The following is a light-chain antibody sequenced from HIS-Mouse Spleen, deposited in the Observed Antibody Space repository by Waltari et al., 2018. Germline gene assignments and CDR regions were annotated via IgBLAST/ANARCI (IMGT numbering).Light chain of an antibody. CDR1: ALPNKH. Sequence: SYELTQPPSVSVSPGQTARITCSVDALPNKHAYWYQQKSGQAPVLVIYEDSKRPSGIPERFSGSSSGTMATLTISGAQVEDEADYYCYSTDSSGNHRVFGGGTKLTVL. J-gene: IGLJ2*01. V-gene: IGLV3-10*01. CDR2: EDS. CDR3: YSTDSSGNHRV.